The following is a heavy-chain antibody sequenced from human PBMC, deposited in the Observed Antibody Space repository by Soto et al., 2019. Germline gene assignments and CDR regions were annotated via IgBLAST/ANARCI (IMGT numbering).Heavy chain of an antibody. Sequence: SETLSLTCTVSGGSISSSSYYWGWIRQPPGKGLEWIGSIYYSGSTYYNPSLKSRVTISVDTSKNQFSLKLSSVTAADTAVYYCAWRYSSGYYYWGQGTLVTVSS. D-gene: IGHD3-22*01. CDR1: GGSISSSSYY. V-gene: IGHV4-39*01. CDR3: AWRYSSGYYY. J-gene: IGHJ4*02. CDR2: IYYSGST.